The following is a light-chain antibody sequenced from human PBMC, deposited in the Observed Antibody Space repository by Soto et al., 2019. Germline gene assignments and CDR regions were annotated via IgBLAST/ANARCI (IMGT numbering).Light chain of an antibody. CDR1: QSISSW. V-gene: IGKV1-5*03. Sequence: DIQMTQSPSTLSASVGDRVTITCRASQSISSWLAWYQQKPAKAPNLLIYKASSLESGVPSRFSVSGSGTEFTLTIISLQPDDFATYYCQQYNSYPTFGQGTRLEIK. CDR3: QQYNSYPT. CDR2: KAS. J-gene: IGKJ5*01.